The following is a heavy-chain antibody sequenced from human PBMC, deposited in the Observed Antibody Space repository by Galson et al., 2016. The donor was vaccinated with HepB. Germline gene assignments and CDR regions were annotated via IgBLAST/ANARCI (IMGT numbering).Heavy chain of an antibody. CDR1: GDSVSSEDAA. CDR2: TYYRSKWYN. V-gene: IGHV6-1*01. CDR3: ARGVAPWALGSLGFHMDV. D-gene: IGHD1-26*01. Sequence: CAISGDSVSSEDAAWNWIRQSPSRGLEWLGRTYYRSKWYNEYAVSVQSRITINPDTSKNQFSLQLNSVTLEDTAAYYCARGVAPWALGSLGFHMDVWGQGTTVTVSS. J-gene: IGHJ6*02.